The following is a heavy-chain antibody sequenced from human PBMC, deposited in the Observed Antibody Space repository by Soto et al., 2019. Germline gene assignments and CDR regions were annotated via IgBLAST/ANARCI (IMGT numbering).Heavy chain of an antibody. CDR2: IYYSGST. D-gene: IGHD2-2*02. Sequence: PSESLSLTCAASGGSISSYYWSWIRQPPGKGLEWVGYIYYSGSTNYNPSLKSRVTIAVDTSKNQFSLKLSSVTDADTVVYYCASGGFTSCYRRGGRLFDYWGQGTLVTVSS. J-gene: IGHJ4*02. CDR3: ASGGFTSCYRRGGRLFDY. CDR1: GGSISSYY. V-gene: IGHV4-59*01.